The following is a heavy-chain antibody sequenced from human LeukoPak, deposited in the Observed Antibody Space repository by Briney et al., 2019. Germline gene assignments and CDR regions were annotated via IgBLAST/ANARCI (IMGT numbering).Heavy chain of an antibody. J-gene: IGHJ4*02. D-gene: IGHD3-10*01. CDR1: GYTSTGYY. CDR2: INPNSGGT. Sequence: ASVKVSCKASGYTSTGYYMHWVRQAPGQGLEWMGWINPNSGGTNYAQKFQGRVTMTRDTSISTAYMELSRLRSDDTAVYYCAREHITMVRGVITMPFYWGQGTLVTVSS. CDR3: AREHITMVRGVITMPFY. V-gene: IGHV1-2*02.